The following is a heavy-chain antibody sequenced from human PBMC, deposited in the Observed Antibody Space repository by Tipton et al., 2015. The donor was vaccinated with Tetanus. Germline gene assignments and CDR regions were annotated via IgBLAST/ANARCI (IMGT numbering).Heavy chain of an antibody. CDR1: GGSFSGYY. CDR3: ARGPKGFHYFDY. J-gene: IGHJ4*02. CDR2: INHSGST. V-gene: IGHV4-34*01. Sequence: TLSLTCAVYGGSFSGYYWSWIRQPPGKGLEWIGEINHSGSTNYNPSLKSRVTISVDTSKNQFSLKLSSVTAADTAVYYCARGPKGFHYFDYWGQGTLVTVSS.